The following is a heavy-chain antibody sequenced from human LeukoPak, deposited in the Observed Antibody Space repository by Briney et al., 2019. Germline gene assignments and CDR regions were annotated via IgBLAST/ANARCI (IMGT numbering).Heavy chain of an antibody. CDR3: ARRTDYGDSYYMDV. CDR2: INHSGST. D-gene: IGHD4-17*01. J-gene: IGHJ6*03. CDR1: GGSFSGYY. V-gene: IGHV4-34*01. Sequence: SETLSLTCAVYGGSFSGYYWSWIRQPPGKGLEWIGEINHSGSTNYNPSLKSRVTISVDTSKNQFSLKLSSVTAADTAVYYCARRTDYGDSYYMDVWGKGTTVTVSS.